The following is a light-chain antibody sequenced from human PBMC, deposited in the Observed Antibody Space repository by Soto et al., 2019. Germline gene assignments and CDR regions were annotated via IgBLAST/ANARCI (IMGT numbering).Light chain of an antibody. CDR3: LQRRSWPPTIT. CDR2: DAS. CDR1: QSVSTY. Sequence: EIVLTQSPATLSLSPGERATLSCRASQSVSTYLAWYQQRPGQAPRLLIYDASYRATDIPPRFSGSGSGTDFTLTISSLEPEDVAVYYWLQRRSWPPTITFGRGTRLDIK. V-gene: IGKV3-11*01. J-gene: IGKJ5*01.